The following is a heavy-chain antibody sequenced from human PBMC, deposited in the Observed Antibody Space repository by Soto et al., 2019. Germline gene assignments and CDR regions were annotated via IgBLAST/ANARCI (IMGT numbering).Heavy chain of an antibody. V-gene: IGHV1-69*12. Sequence: QVQLVQSGAEVKKPGSSVKVSCKASGGAFSDYAFSWVRQAPGQGLEWLGGFMPIFRAPDYAQKFQGRVTFTADASTGPADREMRILRSEDTAVYYWACWWKEAGIGNYCYGMDVWAQGTSVTVS. CDR1: GGAFSDYA. CDR3: ACWWKEAGIGNYCYGMDV. D-gene: IGHD6-19*01. CDR2: FMPIFRAP. J-gene: IGHJ6*02.